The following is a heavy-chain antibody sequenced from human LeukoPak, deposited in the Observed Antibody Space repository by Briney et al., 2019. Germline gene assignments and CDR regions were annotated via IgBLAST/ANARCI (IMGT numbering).Heavy chain of an antibody. J-gene: IGHJ4*02. D-gene: IGHD3-22*01. V-gene: IGHV3-23*01. CDR1: GFTFSSHA. CDR3: AKEMYYDRAPGDY. Sequence: RAGGSLRLSCAASGFTFSSHAMSWVRQAPGKGLEWVSAISGSGGSTYYADSVKGRFTISRDNSKNTLYLQMNSLRAEDTAVYYCAKEMYYDRAPGDYWGQGTLVTVSS. CDR2: ISGSGGST.